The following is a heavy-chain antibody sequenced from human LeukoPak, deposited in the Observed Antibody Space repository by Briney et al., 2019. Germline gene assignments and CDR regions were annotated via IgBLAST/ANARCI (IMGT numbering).Heavy chain of an antibody. J-gene: IGHJ3*02. CDR1: GFTFSDYY. CDR3: ARETMGVTAFDI. V-gene: IGHV3-11*01. Sequence: GGSLRLSCAASGFTFSDYYMNWIRQAPWKGLEWVSYISNSGTIISYADSVKGRFTISRNNTKNSLYLQMNSLRAEDTAVYYCARETMGVTAFDIWGQGTMVTVSS. D-gene: IGHD2-21*02. CDR2: ISNSGTII.